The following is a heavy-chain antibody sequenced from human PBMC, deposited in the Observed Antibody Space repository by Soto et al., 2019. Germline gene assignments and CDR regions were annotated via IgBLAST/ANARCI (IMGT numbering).Heavy chain of an antibody. CDR3: ARSVVA. CDR1: GGSISSCGYY. CDR2: IYYSGST. V-gene: IGHV4-31*03. Sequence: SATLSLTCTLSGGSISSCGYYWNWIRQHPGKGLEWIGYIYYSGSTYYNPSLKSRVTISVDTSKNKFSLKLSSVTAADTAVYYCARSVVAWGQGTLVTVSS. D-gene: IGHD2-21*01. J-gene: IGHJ4*02.